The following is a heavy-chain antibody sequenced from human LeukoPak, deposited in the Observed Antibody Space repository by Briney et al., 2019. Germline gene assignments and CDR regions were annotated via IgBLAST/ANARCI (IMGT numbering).Heavy chain of an antibody. V-gene: IGHV4-34*01. CDR2: INHSGST. CDR3: ARGPGYSYGEGYYYYGMDV. J-gene: IGHJ6*02. CDR1: GGSFSGYY. D-gene: IGHD5-18*01. Sequence: SETLSLTCAVYGGSFSGYYWSWIRQPPGKGLEWIGEINHSGSTNYNPSLKSRVTISVDTSKNQFSLKLSSVTAADTAVYYCARGPGYSYGEGYYYYGMDVWGQGTTVTVSS.